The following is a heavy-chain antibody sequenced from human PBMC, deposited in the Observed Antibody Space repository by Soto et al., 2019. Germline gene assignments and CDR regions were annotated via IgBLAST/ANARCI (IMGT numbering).Heavy chain of an antibody. CDR3: ASLMVATDSDYYYGMDV. J-gene: IGHJ6*02. D-gene: IGHD2-8*01. Sequence: GGSLRLSCAASGFTFSSYSMNWVRQAPGKGLEWVSSISSSSSYIYYADSVKGRFTISRDNAKNSLYLQMNSLRAEDTAVYYCASLMVATDSDYYYGMDVWGQGTTVTV. CDR1: GFTFSSYS. CDR2: ISSSSSYI. V-gene: IGHV3-21*01.